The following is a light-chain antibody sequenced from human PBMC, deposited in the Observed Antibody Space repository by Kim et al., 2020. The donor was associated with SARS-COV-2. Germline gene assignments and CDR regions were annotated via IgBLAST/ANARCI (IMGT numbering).Light chain of an antibody. J-gene: IGLJ1*01. CDR2: QDS. Sequence: VSPGQTASITCSGDKLGDKYACWYQQKPGQSPVLVIYQDSKRPSGIPERFSGSSSGNTATLTISGTQALDEADYYCQAWDSSTYYVFGTGTKVTVL. CDR1: KLGDKY. V-gene: IGLV3-1*01. CDR3: QAWDSSTYYV.